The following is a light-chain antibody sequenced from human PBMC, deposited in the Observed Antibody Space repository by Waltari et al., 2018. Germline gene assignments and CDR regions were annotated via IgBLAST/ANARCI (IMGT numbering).Light chain of an antibody. CDR3: QSYDSSPYVV. CDR1: NSNIGAGYD. CDR2: VNN. Sequence: QSVLTQPPSVSGAPGQRVTISCTGNNSNIGAGYDVHWYQQLPGTAPKLLIYVNNNRPPGVLDRFSGSKSGTSASLAITGLQAEDEADYYCQSYDSSPYVVFGGGTRLTVL. V-gene: IGLV1-40*01. J-gene: IGLJ3*02.